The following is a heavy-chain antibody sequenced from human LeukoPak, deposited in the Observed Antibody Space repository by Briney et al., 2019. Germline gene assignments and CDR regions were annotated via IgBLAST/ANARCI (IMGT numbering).Heavy chain of an antibody. CDR1: GYTFTCYY. V-gene: IGHV1-2*02. Sequence: ASVKVSCKASGYTFTCYYMHWVRQAPGQGLEWMGWINPNSGGTNYAQKFQGRVTMTRDTSISTAYMELSRLRSDDTAVYYCARDRVPTVTMFLVYWGQGTLVTVSS. J-gene: IGHJ4*02. D-gene: IGHD4-17*01. CDR3: ARDRVPTVTMFLVY. CDR2: INPNSGGT.